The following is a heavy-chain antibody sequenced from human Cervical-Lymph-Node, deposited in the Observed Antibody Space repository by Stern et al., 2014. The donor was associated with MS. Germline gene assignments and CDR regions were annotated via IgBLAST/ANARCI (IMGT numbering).Heavy chain of an antibody. J-gene: IGHJ6*02. V-gene: IGHV4-59*01. CDR1: GGSISSYY. CDR2: IYYSGST. D-gene: IGHD3-16*01. CDR3: AGAQGEDSLRLGEPYGDYYYYYGMDV. Sequence: QVQLVESGPGLVKPSETLSLTCTVSGGSISSYYWSWIRQPPGKGLEWIGYIYYSGSTNYNPSLKSRVTISVDTSKNQFSLKLSSVTAADTAVYYCAGAQGEDSLRLGEPYGDYYYYYGMDVWGQGTTVTVSS.